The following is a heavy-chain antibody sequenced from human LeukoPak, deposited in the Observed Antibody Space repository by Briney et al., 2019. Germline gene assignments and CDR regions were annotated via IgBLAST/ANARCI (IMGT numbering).Heavy chain of an antibody. CDR3: ARTDEDYDTFDI. D-gene: IGHD4-11*01. CDR2: ISYSGSI. V-gene: IGHV4-59*01. CDR1: GGSIRSYY. Sequence: SETLSLTCTVSGGSIRSYYWSWLRQPPGKGLEWISQISYSGSINYNPSLKSRVTTSVYTSKNQFSLNLISLTAADTAVYYCARTDEDYDTFDIWGQGTMVTVSS. J-gene: IGHJ3*02.